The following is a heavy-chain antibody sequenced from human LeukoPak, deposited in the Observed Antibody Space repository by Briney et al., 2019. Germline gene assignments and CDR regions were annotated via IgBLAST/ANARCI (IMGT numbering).Heavy chain of an antibody. Sequence: GGSLSLSCAAPEFTFTSYAMSWFRRAPGRGREGVSAIGGSGGSTYYADSVKGRSTISRDNSKNTLYLQMNSLRAEDTAVYYCAKDLLQYSYGFKAPGPFDYWGQGTLVTVSS. CDR1: EFTFTSYA. V-gene: IGHV3-23*01. D-gene: IGHD5-18*01. J-gene: IGHJ4*02. CDR2: IGGSGGST. CDR3: AKDLLQYSYGFKAPGPFDY.